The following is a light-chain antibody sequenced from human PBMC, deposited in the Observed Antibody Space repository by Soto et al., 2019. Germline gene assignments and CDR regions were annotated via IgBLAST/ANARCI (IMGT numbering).Light chain of an antibody. CDR1: QSVSNNY. J-gene: IGKJ1*01. V-gene: IGKV3-11*01. CDR2: GAS. Sequence: EIVLAQSPGTLSLSPWERATLSCRASQSVSNNYLAWYQQKPGQAPRLLIYGASNRATGIPARFSGSGSGTDFTLTISSLEPEDLAVYYCQQRSNWPRTFGQGTKVDI. CDR3: QQRSNWPRT.